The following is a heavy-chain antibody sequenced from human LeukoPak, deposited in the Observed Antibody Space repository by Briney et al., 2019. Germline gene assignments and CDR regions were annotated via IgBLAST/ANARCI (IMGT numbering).Heavy chain of an antibody. J-gene: IGHJ3*02. V-gene: IGHV3-21*01. CDR1: GSTFSSYS. D-gene: IGHD6-19*01. CDR2: ISSSSSYI. CDR3: ARDRSVAGSRAFDI. Sequence: GGSLRLSCAASGSTFSSYSMNWVRQAPGKGLEWVSSISSSSSYIYYADSVKGRITISRDNAKNSLYLQMNSLRAEDTAVYYCARDRSVAGSRAFDIWGQGTMVTVSS.